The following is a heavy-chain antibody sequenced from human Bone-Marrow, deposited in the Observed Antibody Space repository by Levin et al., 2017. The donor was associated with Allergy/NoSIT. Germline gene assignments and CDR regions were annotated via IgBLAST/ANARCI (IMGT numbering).Heavy chain of an antibody. D-gene: IGHD3-16*01. J-gene: IGHJ3*02. CDR3: ARLPGLRGETAFDS. V-gene: IGHV4-59*08. Sequence: PSETLSLTCTVSGGSISSYYWSWIRQPPGKGLEWIGYIYYSGSTNYNPSLKSRVTISVDTSKNQFSLKLSSVTAADTAVYYCARLPGLRGETAFDSWGQGTMVTVSS. CDR1: GGSISSYY. CDR2: IYYSGST.